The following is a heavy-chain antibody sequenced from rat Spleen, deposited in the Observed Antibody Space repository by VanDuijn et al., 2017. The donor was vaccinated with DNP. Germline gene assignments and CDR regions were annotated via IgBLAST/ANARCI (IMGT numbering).Heavy chain of an antibody. Sequence: EVQLVESGGGLVQPGRSLKLFCAASGFTFSDYYMAWVRQAPTKGLEWVASISIGGGNTYYRDSVKGRFTVSRDNAKSTLYLQMDSLRSEDTATYYCARLPGYYWGQGVMVTVSS. V-gene: IGHV5-25*01. CDR2: ISIGGGNT. J-gene: IGHJ2*01. CDR3: ARLPGYY. CDR1: GFTFSDYY. D-gene: IGHD1-4*01.